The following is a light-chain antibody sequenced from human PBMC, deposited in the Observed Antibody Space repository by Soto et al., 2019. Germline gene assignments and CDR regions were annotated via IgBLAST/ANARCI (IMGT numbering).Light chain of an antibody. CDR2: DND. CDR3: ATWDSRLSSTV. J-gene: IGLJ7*01. V-gene: IGLV1-51*01. CDR1: NTNIGNHF. Sequence: QSALTQPPSLFAAPGQNVTISCSGSNTNIGNHFVSWYQQLPGTAPRLLIYDNDKRPSGIPDRFSGSKSGTSASLDITGLQTGDEADYYCATWDSRLSSTVFGGGTQLTVL.